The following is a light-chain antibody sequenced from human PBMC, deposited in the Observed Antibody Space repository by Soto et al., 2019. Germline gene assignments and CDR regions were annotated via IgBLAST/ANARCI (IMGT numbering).Light chain of an antibody. CDR3: QQYYNLRT. V-gene: IGKV3-15*01. Sequence: IVRTEAPSTLSVSPLERATLSCRASQSVGSNLAWFQQKPGQAPRLLISGASTRATGIPARFSGSGSGTDFTLTISSLQSEDFAVYYCQQYYNLRTFGQGTKVDIK. CDR2: GAS. J-gene: IGKJ1*01. CDR1: QSVGSN.